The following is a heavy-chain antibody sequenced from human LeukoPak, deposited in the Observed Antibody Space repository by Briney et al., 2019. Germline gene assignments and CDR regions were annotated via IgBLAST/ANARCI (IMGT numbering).Heavy chain of an antibody. CDR1: GFTFSSYG. D-gene: IGHD5-12*01. V-gene: IGHV3-33*01. CDR3: ARDRDGYNSFEYRGD. Sequence: QPGGSLRLSCAASGFTFSSYGMHWVRQAPGKGLEWVAVIWYDGSNKYYADSVKGRFTISRDNSKNTLYLQMNSLRAEDTAVYYCARDRDGYNSFEYRGDWGQGTLVTVSS. J-gene: IGHJ4*02. CDR2: IWYDGSNK.